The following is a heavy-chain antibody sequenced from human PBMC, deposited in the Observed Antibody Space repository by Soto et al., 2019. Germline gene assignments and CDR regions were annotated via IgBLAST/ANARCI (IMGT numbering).Heavy chain of an antibody. V-gene: IGHV4-39*01. Sequence: ENLCITSTVSGLSISSSIYYWGWIRQPPVKVLEWIGRISYSGSPYYNPSIKSRVTRSVDTSKNQFSLKLRSVTAADTAVYYCARHGTGTTGYYDGMDVWGQGTTVT. J-gene: IGHJ6*02. CDR1: GLSISSSIYY. CDR2: ISYSGSP. CDR3: ARHGTGTTGYYDGMDV. D-gene: IGHD1-7*01.